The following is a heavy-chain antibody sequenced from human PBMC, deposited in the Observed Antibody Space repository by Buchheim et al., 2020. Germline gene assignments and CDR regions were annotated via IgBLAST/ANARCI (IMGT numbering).Heavy chain of an antibody. D-gene: IGHD2-2*01. CDR2: MNPNSGNT. J-gene: IGHJ6*02. Sequence: QVQLVQSGAEVKKPGASVRVSCKASGYTFTSYDINWVRQATGQGLEWMGWMNPNSGNTGYAQKFQGRVTMTRNTSIRTAYMELSSLRSEDTAVYYCARGRYCSSTSCYEGWYYYGMDVWGQGTT. V-gene: IGHV1-8*01. CDR3: ARGRYCSSTSCYEGWYYYGMDV. CDR1: GYTFTSYD.